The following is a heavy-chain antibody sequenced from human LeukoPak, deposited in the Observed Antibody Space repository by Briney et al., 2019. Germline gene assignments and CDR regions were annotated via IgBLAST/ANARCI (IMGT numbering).Heavy chain of an antibody. V-gene: IGHV3-23*01. CDR2: ISGSGGST. J-gene: IGHJ6*03. CDR3: ARGAGYYYYYMDV. D-gene: IGHD6-13*01. CDR1: GFTFSSYA. Sequence: QPGGSLRLSCAASGFTFSSYAMSWVRQAPGKGLEWVSAISGSGGSTHYADSVKGRFTISRDDAKNSLYLQMNSLRAEDTAVYYCARGAGYYYYYMDVWGKGTTVTVSS.